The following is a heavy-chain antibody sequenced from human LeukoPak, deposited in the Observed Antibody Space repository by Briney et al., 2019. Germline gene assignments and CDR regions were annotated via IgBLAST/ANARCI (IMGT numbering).Heavy chain of an antibody. D-gene: IGHD4-17*01. Sequence: SETLSLTCTVSGGSISSSSYYWGWIRQPPGKGLEWIGNIYYSGSTYYNPSLKSRVTISVDTSKNQFSLKLSSVTAADTAVYYCARHGDYGDYFDYWGQGTLVTVSS. V-gene: IGHV4-39*01. J-gene: IGHJ4*02. CDR2: IYYSGST. CDR1: GGSISSSSYY. CDR3: ARHGDYGDYFDY.